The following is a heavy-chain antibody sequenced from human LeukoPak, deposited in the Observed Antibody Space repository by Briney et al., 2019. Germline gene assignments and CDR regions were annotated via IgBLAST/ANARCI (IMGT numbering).Heavy chain of an antibody. V-gene: IGHV4-38-2*02. CDR3: ARDDYDFWSGTLDY. D-gene: IGHD3-3*01. CDR2: TYHSGST. Sequence: SETLSLTCAVSGYSISSGYYWGWIRQPPGKGLEWIGSTYHSGSTYYNPSLNSRVTISVDTSKNQFSLKLSSVTAADTAVYYCARDDYDFWSGTLDYWGQGTLVTVSS. J-gene: IGHJ4*02. CDR1: GYSISSGYY.